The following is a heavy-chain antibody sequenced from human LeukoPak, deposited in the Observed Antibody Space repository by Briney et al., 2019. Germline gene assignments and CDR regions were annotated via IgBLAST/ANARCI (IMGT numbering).Heavy chain of an antibody. CDR3: ARGVSILYYFDY. J-gene: IGHJ4*02. Sequence: ASVKVSCKASGYTFTSYYMHWVRQAPGQGLEWMGIINPSGGSTSYAQKFQGRVTMARDMSTSTVYMELSSLRSEDTAVYYCARGVSILYYFDYWGQGTLVTVSS. V-gene: IGHV1-46*01. CDR2: INPSGGST. CDR1: GYTFTSYY.